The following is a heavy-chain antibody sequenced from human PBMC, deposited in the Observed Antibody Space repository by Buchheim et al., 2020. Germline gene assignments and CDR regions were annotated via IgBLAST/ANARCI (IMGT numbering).Heavy chain of an antibody. V-gene: IGHV3-74*02. CDR3: ATTNGLDP. CDR2: INSDGSST. Sequence: VQLVESGGGVVQPGRSLRLSCAASGFTFSSYGMHWVRQAPGKGLEWVSRINSDGSSTNYADSVKGRFTVFRDNAKNTLYLQMNSLRDEDTAVYYCATTNGLDPWGQGTL. J-gene: IGHJ5*02. CDR1: GFTFSSYG.